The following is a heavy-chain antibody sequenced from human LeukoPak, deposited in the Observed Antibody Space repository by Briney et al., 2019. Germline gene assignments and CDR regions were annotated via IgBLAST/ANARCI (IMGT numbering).Heavy chain of an antibody. Sequence: SVKVSCKASGGTFSSYAISWVRQAPGQGLEWMGGIIPIFGTANYAQKFQGRVTITTDESTSTAYMELSSLRSEDTAVYYCARGGVGATWTDPFDHWGQGTLVTVSS. CDR2: IIPIFGTA. V-gene: IGHV1-69*05. CDR1: GGTFSSYA. D-gene: IGHD1-26*01. J-gene: IGHJ4*02. CDR3: ARGGVGATWTDPFDH.